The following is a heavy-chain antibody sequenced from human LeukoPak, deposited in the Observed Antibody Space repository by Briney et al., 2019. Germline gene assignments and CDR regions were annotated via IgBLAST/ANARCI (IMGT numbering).Heavy chain of an antibody. CDR2: INPNSGDT. D-gene: IGHD2-8*02. CDR3: AILRLSTGLWWFFDL. V-gene: IGHV1-2*02. Sequence: ASVKVSCKASGYTFNAYYLHWVRQAPGQGLEWMGWINPNSGDTKYAQKFQGRVTMTGDTSISTAYMELSRLRFDDTAVYYCAILRLSTGLWWFFDLWGRGTLVPVSS. CDR1: GYTFNAYY. J-gene: IGHJ2*01.